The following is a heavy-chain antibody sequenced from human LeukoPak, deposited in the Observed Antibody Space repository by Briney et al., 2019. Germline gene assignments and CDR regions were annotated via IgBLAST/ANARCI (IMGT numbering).Heavy chain of an antibody. Sequence: WASVKVSCKASGYTFTSYAMHWVRQAPGQGLEWMGWISAYNGNTNYAQKLRGRVTMTTDTSTSTAYMELRSLRSDDTAVYYCARDRPSIVSYWWSSSSGLDYWGQGTLVTVSS. J-gene: IGHJ4*02. V-gene: IGHV1-18*01. CDR1: GYTFTSYA. CDR2: ISAYNGNT. D-gene: IGHD6-6*01. CDR3: ARDRPSIVSYWWSSSSGLDY.